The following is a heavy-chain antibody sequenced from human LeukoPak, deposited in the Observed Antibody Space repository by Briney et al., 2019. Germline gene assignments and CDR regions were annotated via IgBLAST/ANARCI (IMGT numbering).Heavy chain of an antibody. V-gene: IGHV1-2*02. CDR1: GYIFTGYY. Sequence: GASVKVSCKASGYIFTGYYMHWVRQAPGQGLEWMGWINPNSGDTNYAQKFQGRVTMTRDTSISTAYMELSRLRSDDTAVYYCARVRITMIVRGAFDIWGQGTMVTVSS. J-gene: IGHJ3*02. CDR2: INPNSGDT. D-gene: IGHD3-22*01. CDR3: ARVRITMIVRGAFDI.